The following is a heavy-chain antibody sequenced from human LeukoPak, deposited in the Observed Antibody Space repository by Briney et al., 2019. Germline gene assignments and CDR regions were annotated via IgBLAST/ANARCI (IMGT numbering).Heavy chain of an antibody. J-gene: IGHJ4*02. CDR1: GFTFRSYA. CDR2: ISSSGSTI. Sequence: GGSLRLSCEGSGFTFRSYAMNWVRQAPGKGLEWVSYISSSGSTIYYADSVKGRFTISRDNAKNSLYLQMNSLRAEDTAVYYCARVGPISHDYWGQGTLVTVSS. CDR3: ARVGPISHDY. D-gene: IGHD3-9*01. V-gene: IGHV3-48*04.